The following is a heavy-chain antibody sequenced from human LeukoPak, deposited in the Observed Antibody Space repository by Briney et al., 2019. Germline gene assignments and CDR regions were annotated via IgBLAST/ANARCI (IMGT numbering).Heavy chain of an antibody. CDR3: ARDLTSGIAVAGADY. Sequence: GGSLRLSCAASGFTFSSYAMSWVRQAPGKGLEWVSYISSSSSTIYYADSVKGRFTISRDNSKNTLYLQMNSLRAEDTAVYYCARDLTSGIAVAGADYWGQGTLVTVSS. CDR1: GFTFSSYA. CDR2: ISSSSSTI. D-gene: IGHD6-19*01. J-gene: IGHJ4*02. V-gene: IGHV3-48*01.